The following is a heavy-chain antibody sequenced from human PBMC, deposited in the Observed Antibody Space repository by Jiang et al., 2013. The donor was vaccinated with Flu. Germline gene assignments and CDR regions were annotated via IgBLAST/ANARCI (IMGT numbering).Heavy chain of an antibody. CDR2: ISAYNGNT. V-gene: IGHV1-18*01. D-gene: IGHD3-3*01. Sequence: EVKKPGASVKVSCKASGYTFTSYGISWVRQAPGQGLEWMGWISAYNGNTNYAQKLQGRVTMTTDTSTSTAYMELRSLRSDDTAVYYCARFGHDFWSGYYLWGNDYWGQGTLVTVSS. J-gene: IGHJ4*02. CDR1: GYTFTSYG. CDR3: ARFGHDFWSGYYLWGNDY.